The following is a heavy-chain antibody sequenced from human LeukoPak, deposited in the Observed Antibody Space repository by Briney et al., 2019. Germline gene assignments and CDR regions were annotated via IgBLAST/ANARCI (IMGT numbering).Heavy chain of an antibody. Sequence: GGSLRLSCPASGFTFSSYWISWVGQAPGKGLKWVANIKQDGGEKYYVDSVKGRFTISRDNAKNSLYLQMNSLRAEDTAVYYCARVPIVVVPAAQFYYYYGMDVWGQGTTVTVSS. V-gene: IGHV3-7*01. D-gene: IGHD2-2*01. J-gene: IGHJ6*02. CDR1: GFTFSSYW. CDR3: ARVPIVVVPAAQFYYYYGMDV. CDR2: IKQDGGEK.